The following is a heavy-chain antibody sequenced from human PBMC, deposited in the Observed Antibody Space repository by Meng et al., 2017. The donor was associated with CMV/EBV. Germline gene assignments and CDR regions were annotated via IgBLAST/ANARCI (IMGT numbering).Heavy chain of an antibody. Sequence: QLVQLGAELRKPVASVKVSCKASGDTFTDYYMHWVRQAPGQGLEWMGCINPNSGDTNYAQKFQGRVTMTRDTSISTAYMELSRLRSDDTAVYYCTRDAHLTTVTPNWFDPWGQGTLVTVSS. D-gene: IGHD4-17*01. J-gene: IGHJ5*02. CDR3: TRDAHLTTVTPNWFDP. CDR2: INPNSGDT. CDR1: GDTFTDYY. V-gene: IGHV1-2*02.